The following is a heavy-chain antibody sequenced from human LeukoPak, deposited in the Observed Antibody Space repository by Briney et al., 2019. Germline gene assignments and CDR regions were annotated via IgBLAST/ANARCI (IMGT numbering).Heavy chain of an antibody. J-gene: IGHJ3*02. D-gene: IGHD6-13*01. V-gene: IGHV4-59*01. Sequence: PSETLSLTCTVSGGSISSYYWSWIRQPPGKGLEWIGYIYYSGSTNYKPSLKSRVTISVDTSKNQFSLKLSSVTAADTAVYYCARGVYSSSWYSGLVDAFDIWGQGTMVTVSS. CDR2: IYYSGST. CDR1: GGSISSYY. CDR3: ARGVYSSSWYSGLVDAFDI.